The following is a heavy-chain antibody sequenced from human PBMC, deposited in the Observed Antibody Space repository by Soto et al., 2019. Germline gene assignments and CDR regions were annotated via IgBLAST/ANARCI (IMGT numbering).Heavy chain of an antibody. CDR2: VDYTGRS. Sequence: QLRLQESGPGLVKPSETLSLTCFVSGGSIKDYNFYWGWIRQTPGKGLAWMGSVDYTGRSYYNSSLKSRVTRSVDTSKNQFSLTLTSVTAADTAVYYCGRHAVKAIFQPYYGSGSRVGWFDPWGQGALVTVSS. CDR3: GRHAVKAIFQPYYGSGSRVGWFDP. V-gene: IGHV4-39*01. D-gene: IGHD3-10*01. CDR1: GGSIKDYNFY. J-gene: IGHJ5*02.